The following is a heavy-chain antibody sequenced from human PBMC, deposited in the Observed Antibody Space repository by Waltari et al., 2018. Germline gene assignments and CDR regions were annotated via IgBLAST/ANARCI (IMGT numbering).Heavy chain of an antibody. CDR3: ARRRLQLWFGY. V-gene: IGHV4-34*01. CDR1: GGSFSGYY. D-gene: IGHD5-18*01. CDR2: INHSGST. Sequence: QVQLQQWGAGLLKPSETLSLTCAVYGGSFSGYYWSGIRQPPGKGLEWIGEINHSGSTNYNPSLKSRVTISVDTSKNQFSLKLSSVTAADTAVYYCARRRLQLWFGYWGQGTLVTVSS. J-gene: IGHJ4*02.